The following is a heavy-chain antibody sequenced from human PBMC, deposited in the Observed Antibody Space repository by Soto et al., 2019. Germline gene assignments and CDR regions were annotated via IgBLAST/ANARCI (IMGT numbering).Heavy chain of an antibody. CDR1: GYTFTSYR. CDR3: ARGESAGYCSSTSCYGVYYYYMDV. J-gene: IGHJ6*03. Sequence: ASVKVSCKASGYTFTSYRISWVRQAPGQGLEWMGWISAYNGNTNYAQKLQGRVTMTTDTSTSTAYTELSSLRSEDTAVYYCARGESAGYCSSTSCYGVYYYYMDVWGKGTTVTVSS. V-gene: IGHV1-18*01. D-gene: IGHD2-2*01. CDR2: ISAYNGNT.